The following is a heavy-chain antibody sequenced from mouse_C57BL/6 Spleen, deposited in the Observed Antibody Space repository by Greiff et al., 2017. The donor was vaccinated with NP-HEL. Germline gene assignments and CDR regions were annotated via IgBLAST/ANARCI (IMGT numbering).Heavy chain of an antibody. D-gene: IGHD1-1*01. CDR1: GYTFTSYG. CDR2: IYPRSGNT. V-gene: IGHV1-81*01. CDR3: ARLGSSPYFDY. J-gene: IGHJ2*01. Sequence: VMLVESGAELARPGASVKLSCKASGYTFTSYGISWVKQRTGQGLEWIGEIYPRSGNTYYNEKFKGKATLTADKSSSTAYMELRSLTSEDSAVYFCARLGSSPYFDYWGQGTTLTVSS.